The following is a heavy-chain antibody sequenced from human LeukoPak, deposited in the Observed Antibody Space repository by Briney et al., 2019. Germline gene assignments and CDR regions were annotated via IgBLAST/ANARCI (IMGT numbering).Heavy chain of an antibody. J-gene: IGHJ5*02. CDR1: GFTFSGSA. D-gene: IGHD6-13*01. CDR2: IGSKSNNYAT. Sequence: GGSLKLSCAASGFTFSGSAMHWVRQASGKGLEWVGRIGSKSNNYATAYSESVKGRFTISRDDSKNMAYLQLNSLKTEDTAVYYCTRPLYSSNCFDPWGQGTLVTVSS. CDR3: TRPLYSSNCFDP. V-gene: IGHV3-73*01.